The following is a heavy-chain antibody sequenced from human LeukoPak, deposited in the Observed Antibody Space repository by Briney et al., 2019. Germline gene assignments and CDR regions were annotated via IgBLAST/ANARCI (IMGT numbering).Heavy chain of an antibody. V-gene: IGHV3-21*04. CDR1: GFTSSSIS. CDR3: AKETSESYSPLEH. D-gene: IGHD1-26*01. J-gene: IGHJ1*01. CDR2: ISSSSSYI. Sequence: GGPLGLSCEAFGFTSSSISITWAPKAQGRGREWVSSISSSSSYIYYADSVKGRFTISRDNSKNTLYLQMDSLRAEDTAIYYCAKETSESYSPLEHWGQGTLVTVSS.